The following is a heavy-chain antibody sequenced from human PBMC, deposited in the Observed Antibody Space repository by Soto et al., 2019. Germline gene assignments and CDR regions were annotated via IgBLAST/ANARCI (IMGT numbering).Heavy chain of an antibody. CDR3: ASGNYYGSGSYYPTPDY. J-gene: IGHJ4*02. V-gene: IGHV1-69*13. Sequence: SVKVSCEASGGTFSSYAISCVRQAPGQGLEWMGGIIPIFGTANYAQKFQGRVTITADESTSTAYMELSSLRSEDTAVYYCASGNYYGSGSYYPTPDYWGQGTLVTVSS. CDR1: GGTFSSYA. D-gene: IGHD3-10*01. CDR2: IIPIFGTA.